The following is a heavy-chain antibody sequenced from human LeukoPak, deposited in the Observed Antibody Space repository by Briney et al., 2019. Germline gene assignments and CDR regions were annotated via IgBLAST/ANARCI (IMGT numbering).Heavy chain of an antibody. Sequence: GGSLRLSCAASGFTFSSYAMSWVRQAPGKGLEWVSAISGSGGSTYYADSVKGRFTISRDNSENTLYLQMKSLRAEDTAVYYCARGDGYNFFDYWGQGTLVTVSS. CDR2: ISGSGGST. V-gene: IGHV3-23*01. J-gene: IGHJ4*02. CDR3: ARGDGYNFFDY. CDR1: GFTFSSYA. D-gene: IGHD5-24*01.